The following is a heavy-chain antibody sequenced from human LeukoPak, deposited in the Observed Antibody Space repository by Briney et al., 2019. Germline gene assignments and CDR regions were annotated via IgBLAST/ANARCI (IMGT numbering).Heavy chain of an antibody. Sequence: SETLSLTCTVSGDSISSDDYYWSWIRQPAGKGLEWIGRFSASGNSNYNPSLKSRLTISVDRSKNQFSLKLTSVTAADTAVYYCARDHGSGEDYWGQGTLVTVSS. D-gene: IGHD3-10*01. CDR1: GDSISSDDYY. CDR3: ARDHGSGEDY. V-gene: IGHV4-61*02. J-gene: IGHJ4*02. CDR2: FSASGNS.